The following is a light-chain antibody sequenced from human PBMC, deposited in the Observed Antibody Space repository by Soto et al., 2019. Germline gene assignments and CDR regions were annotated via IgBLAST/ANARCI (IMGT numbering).Light chain of an antibody. CDR3: SSYTSSSTLDYV. J-gene: IGLJ1*01. Sequence: QSALTQPASVSRSPGQSITISCTGTNSDIGAYDHVSWYQQYPGKVPKVPISEVANRPSGVSYRFSGSKSGNTASLTITGLQAEDEADYYCSSYTSSSTLDYVFGTGTKVTVL. CDR2: EVA. CDR1: NSDIGAYDH. V-gene: IGLV2-14*01.